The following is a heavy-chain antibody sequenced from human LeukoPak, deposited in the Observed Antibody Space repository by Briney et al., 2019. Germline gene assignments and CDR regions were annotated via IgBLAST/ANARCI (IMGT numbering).Heavy chain of an antibody. V-gene: IGHV1-69*04. CDR1: GGTFSSYT. CDR2: IIPILGIA. CDR3: ARDSSPEGFDY. Sequence: GASVKVSCKASGGTFSSYTISWVRQAPGQGLEWMGRIIPILGIANYAKKFQGRVTITADKSTSTAYMELSSLRSEDTAVYYCARDSSPEGFDYWGQGTLVTVSS. D-gene: IGHD6-13*01. J-gene: IGHJ4*02.